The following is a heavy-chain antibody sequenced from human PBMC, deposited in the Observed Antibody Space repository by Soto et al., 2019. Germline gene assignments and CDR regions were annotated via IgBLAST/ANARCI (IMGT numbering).Heavy chain of an antibody. CDR2: INPNSGGT. D-gene: IGHD6-13*01. V-gene: IGHV1-2*04. CDR3: ARDLIAAAGRGDYYYYGMDV. CDR1: GYTFTGYY. Sequence: GASVKVSCKASGYTFTGYYMHWVRQAPGQGLEWMGWINPNSGGTNYAQKFQGWVTMTRDTSISTAYMELSRLRSDDTAVYYCARDLIAAAGRGDYYYYGMDVWGQGTTVTVLL. J-gene: IGHJ6*02.